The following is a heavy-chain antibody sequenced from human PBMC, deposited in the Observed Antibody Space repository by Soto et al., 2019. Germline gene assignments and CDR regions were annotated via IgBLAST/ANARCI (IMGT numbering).Heavy chain of an antibody. J-gene: IGHJ6*02. Sequence: GASVKVSCKASGYTFTSYGISWVRQAPGQGLEWMGWISAYNGNTNYAQKLQGRVTMTTDTSTSTVYMELSSLRSEDTAVYYCARGDNWNETPFLGYYYYGMDVWGQGTTVTVSS. V-gene: IGHV1-18*01. CDR3: ARGDNWNETPFLGYYYYGMDV. CDR1: GYTFTSYG. CDR2: ISAYNGNT. D-gene: IGHD1-1*01.